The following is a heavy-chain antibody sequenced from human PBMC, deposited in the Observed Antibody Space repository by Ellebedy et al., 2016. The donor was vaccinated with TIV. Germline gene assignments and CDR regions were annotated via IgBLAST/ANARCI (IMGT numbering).Heavy chain of an antibody. CDR3: ARTTVGTGYYYYGMDV. V-gene: IGHV1-18*01. J-gene: IGHJ6*02. D-gene: IGHD1-1*01. CDR1: GGTFSSYA. Sequence: ASVKVSCXASGGTFSSYAISWVRQAPGQGLEWMGWISAYNGNTNYAQKLQGRVTMTTDTSTSTAYMELSRLRSDDTAVYYCARTTVGTGYYYYGMDVWGQGTTVTVSS. CDR2: ISAYNGNT.